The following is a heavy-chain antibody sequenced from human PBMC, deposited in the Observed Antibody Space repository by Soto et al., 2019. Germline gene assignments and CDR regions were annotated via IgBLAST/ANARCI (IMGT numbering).Heavy chain of an antibody. CDR2: FDPEDGET. D-gene: IGHD6-6*01. Sequence: ASVKVSCKVSGYTLTELSMHWVRQAPGKGLEWMGGFDPEDGETIYAQKFQGRVTMTEDTSTDTAYMELSSLRSEDTAVYYCATQEVYSSSSLSSGWFDPWGQGTLVTVSS. V-gene: IGHV1-24*01. CDR3: ATQEVYSSSSLSSGWFDP. CDR1: GYTLTELS. J-gene: IGHJ5*02.